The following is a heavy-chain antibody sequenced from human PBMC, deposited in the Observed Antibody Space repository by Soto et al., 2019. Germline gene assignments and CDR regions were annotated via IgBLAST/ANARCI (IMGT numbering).Heavy chain of an antibody. V-gene: IGHV4-30-2*01. CDR3: DRAKDDSSGNYGGWFDP. J-gene: IGHJ5*02. CDR1: GGSIICGGYS. Sequence: SETLSLTCAVSGGSIICGGYSWSCIRQPPGKCLEWIGYIYHSGSTYYNPSLKCRVTISVDRSKNQFSLKLSSVTAADTAVYYCDRAKDDSSGNYGGWFDPWGQGTLVTVSS. D-gene: IGHD3-22*01. CDR2: IYHSGST.